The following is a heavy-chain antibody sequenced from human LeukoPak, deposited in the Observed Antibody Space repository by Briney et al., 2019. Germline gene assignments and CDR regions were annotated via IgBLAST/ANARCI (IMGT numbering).Heavy chain of an antibody. V-gene: IGHV1-2*06. CDR1: GFTFTDYY. J-gene: IGHJ4*02. CDR2: IILNNGAT. D-gene: IGHD1-14*01. CDR3: ATDGGNHNFDY. Sequence: ASVKVSCKASGFTFTDYYLHWVRQAPGQGLEWMGRIILNNGATNYAQKFQGRVTLTRDTSTSTAYMELSRQTSDDRAVYYCATDGGNHNFDYWGQGTLVTVSS.